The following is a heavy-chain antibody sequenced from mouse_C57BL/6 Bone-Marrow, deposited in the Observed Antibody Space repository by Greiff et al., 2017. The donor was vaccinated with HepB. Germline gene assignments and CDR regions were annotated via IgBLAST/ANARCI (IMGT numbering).Heavy chain of an antibody. CDR1: GYTFTSYW. CDR2: IHPNSGST. Sequence: QVQLKQPGAELVKPGASVKLSCKASGYTFTSYWMHWVKQRPGQGLEWIGMIHPNSGSTNYNEKFKSKATLTVDKSSSTAYMQLSSLTSEDSAVYYCARGGWNDGSSYCWYFDVWGTGTTVTVSS. D-gene: IGHD1-1*01. V-gene: IGHV1-64*01. J-gene: IGHJ1*03. CDR3: ARGGWNDGSSYCWYFDV.